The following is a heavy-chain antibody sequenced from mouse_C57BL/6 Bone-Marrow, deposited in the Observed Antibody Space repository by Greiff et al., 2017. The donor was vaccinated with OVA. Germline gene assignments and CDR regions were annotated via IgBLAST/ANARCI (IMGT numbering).Heavy chain of an antibody. J-gene: IGHJ1*03. V-gene: IGHV1-55*01. CDR1: GYTFTSYW. D-gene: IGHD1-1*02. Sequence: VQLVESGAELVKPGASVKMSCKASGYTFTSYWITWVKQRPGQGLEWIGDIYPGSGSTNYNEKFKSKATLTVDTSSSTAYMQLSSLTSEDSAVYYCARWWDVWYFDVWGTGTTVTVSS. CDR2: IYPGSGST. CDR3: ARWWDVWYFDV.